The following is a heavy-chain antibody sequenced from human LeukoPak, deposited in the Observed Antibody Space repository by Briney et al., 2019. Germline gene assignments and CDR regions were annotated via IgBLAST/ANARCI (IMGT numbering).Heavy chain of an antibody. CDR3: ARDGISTLGGYYFDY. CDR2: IYTSGST. D-gene: IGHD6-25*01. Sequence: SETLSLTCTVSGGSISSYYWSWIRQPAGKGLEWIGRIYTSGSTNYNPSLKSRVTMSVDTSKNQFSLKLSSVTAADTAVYYCARDGISTLGGYYFDYWGQGTLVTVSS. CDR1: GGSISSYY. V-gene: IGHV4-4*07. J-gene: IGHJ4*02.